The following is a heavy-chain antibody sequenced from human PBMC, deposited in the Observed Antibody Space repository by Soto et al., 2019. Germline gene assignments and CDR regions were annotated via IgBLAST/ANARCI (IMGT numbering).Heavy chain of an antibody. J-gene: IGHJ4*02. CDR1: GYTFTSYA. D-gene: IGHD6-6*01. CDR3: ARGLARSIAARAFGY. V-gene: IGHV7-4-1*01. Sequence: ASVKVSCKASGYTFTSYAMNWVRQAPGQGLEWMGWINTNTGNPTYAQGFTGRFVFSLDPSVSTAYLQICSLKAEDTAVHYRARGLARSIAARAFGYWGQG. CDR2: INTNTGNP.